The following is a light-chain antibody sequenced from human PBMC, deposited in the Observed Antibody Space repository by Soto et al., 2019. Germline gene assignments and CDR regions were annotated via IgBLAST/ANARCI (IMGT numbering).Light chain of an antibody. V-gene: IGLV2-23*02. CDR3: CAYAGTPTSV. J-gene: IGLJ3*02. Sequence: QSALTQPASVSGSTGQSITISCTGTSSDVGCHNFVSWYQQRPGKAPKLMIFEVTKRPSGVSSRFSASKSGNPASLTISGVQAEDEADDYCCAYAGTPTSVFGGVTTLTVL. CDR2: EVT. CDR1: SSDVGCHNF.